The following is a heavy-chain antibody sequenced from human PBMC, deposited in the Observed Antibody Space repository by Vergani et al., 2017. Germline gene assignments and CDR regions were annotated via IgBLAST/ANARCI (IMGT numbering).Heavy chain of an antibody. CDR3: AKDYYDSSGYYHYFDY. Sequence: EVQLLESGGDLVQPGGSLRLSCTASGFIFSTYAMSWVRQAPGKGLEWVSAISGSGGSTYYADSVKGRFTISRDNSKNTLYLQMNSLRAEDTAVYYCAKDYYDSSGYYHYFDYWGQGTLVTVSS. D-gene: IGHD3-22*01. CDR2: ISGSGGST. CDR1: GFIFSTYA. J-gene: IGHJ4*02. V-gene: IGHV3-23*01.